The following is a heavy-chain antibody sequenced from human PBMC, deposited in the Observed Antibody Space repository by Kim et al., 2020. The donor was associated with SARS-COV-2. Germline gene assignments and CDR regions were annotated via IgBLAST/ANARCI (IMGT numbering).Heavy chain of an antibody. CDR1: GFTFSSYG. CDR3: ARGRSYYDILTGYHLFDY. J-gene: IGHJ4*02. D-gene: IGHD3-9*01. CDR2: ISYDGSNK. V-gene: IGHV3-33*05. Sequence: GGSLRLSCAASGFTFSSYGMHWVRQAPGKGLEWVAVISYDGSNKYYADSVKGRFTISRDNSKNTLYLQMNSLRAEDTAVYYCARGRSYYDILTGYHLFDYWGQGTLVTVSS.